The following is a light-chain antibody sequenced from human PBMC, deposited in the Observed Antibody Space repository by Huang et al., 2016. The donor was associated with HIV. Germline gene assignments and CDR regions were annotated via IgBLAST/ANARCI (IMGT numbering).Light chain of an antibody. J-gene: IGKJ1*01. CDR3: QQYYNNPPWT. Sequence: DIQMTQSPSSLSASVGDRVTITCRASQGISNSVDWYQQRPRKAPKLPLYATSRWETGAPSRFSGSRSGTEYTLTISSLQPEDLATYYCQQYYNNPPWTFGQGTKVEIK. V-gene: IGKV1-NL1*01. CDR1: QGISNS. CDR2: ATS.